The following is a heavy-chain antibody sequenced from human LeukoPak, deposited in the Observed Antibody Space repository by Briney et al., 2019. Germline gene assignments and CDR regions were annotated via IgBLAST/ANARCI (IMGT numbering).Heavy chain of an antibody. J-gene: IGHJ5*02. Sequence: PSETLSLTCTVSGGSISSGGYYWSWIRQPPRKGLEWIGSIYHSGSTYYNPSLKSRVTISVDTSKNQFSLKLSSVTAADTAVYYCARGHGVRDYYGSGSYYWFDPWGQGTLVTVSS. V-gene: IGHV4-39*07. CDR2: IYHSGST. D-gene: IGHD3-10*01. CDR3: ARGHGVRDYYGSGSYYWFDP. CDR1: GGSISSGGYY.